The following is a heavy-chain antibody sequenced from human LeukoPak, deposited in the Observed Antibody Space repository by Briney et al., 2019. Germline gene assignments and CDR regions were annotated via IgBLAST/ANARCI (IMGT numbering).Heavy chain of an antibody. J-gene: IGHJ3*02. D-gene: IGHD1-26*01. CDR2: INHSGST. V-gene: IGHV4-34*01. CDR3: ARAAXXXHRVGXAXDI. Sequence: SETLSLTCTVSGGSISSYYWSWIRQPPGKGLEWIGEINHSGSTNYNPSLKSRVTISVDTSKNQFSLKLSSVTAADTAVYYCARAAXXXHRVGXAXDIWGQGTMVTVSS. CDR1: GGSISSYY.